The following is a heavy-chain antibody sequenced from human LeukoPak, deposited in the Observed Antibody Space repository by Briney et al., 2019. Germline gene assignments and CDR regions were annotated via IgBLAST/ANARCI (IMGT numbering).Heavy chain of an antibody. CDR2: INHSGST. D-gene: IGHD1-26*01. J-gene: IGHJ4*02. CDR1: GGSFSGYY. CDR3: ARGLRGSYRFFDY. Sequence: SETLSLTCAVYGGSFSGYYRSWIRQPPGKGLEWIGEINHSGSTNYNPSLKSRVTISVDTSKNLFSLKLSSVTAADTAVYYCARGLRGSYRFFDYWGQGTLVTVSS. V-gene: IGHV4-34*01.